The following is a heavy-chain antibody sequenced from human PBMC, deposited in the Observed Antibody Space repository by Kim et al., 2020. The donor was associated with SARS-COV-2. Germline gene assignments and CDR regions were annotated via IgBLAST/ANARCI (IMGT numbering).Heavy chain of an antibody. CDR1: GFTFSSYW. Sequence: GGSLRLXCEASGFTFSSYWMHWVRQAPGKGLMWVSRIMSDGNDTAYADSVKGRFTISRDNAKNTLYLQMNNVRAEDTAVYYCARSNWPFFFDYWGQGALVTVSS. V-gene: IGHV3-74*03. D-gene: IGHD1-1*01. CDR3: ARSNWPFFFDY. CDR2: IMSDGNDT. J-gene: IGHJ4*02.